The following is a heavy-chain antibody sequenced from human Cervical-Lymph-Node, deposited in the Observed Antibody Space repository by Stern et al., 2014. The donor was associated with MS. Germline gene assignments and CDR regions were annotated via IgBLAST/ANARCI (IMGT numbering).Heavy chain of an antibody. D-gene: IGHD5-12*01. V-gene: IGHV2-5*02. Sequence: QVTLRESGPTLVKPTQTLTLTCTFSGFSLSTSGVGVGWIRQPPGKALEWLALIYWDDDKRHSPSPKSSLPITKDTSKNQVVLTMTNMDPVDTATYYCARGYGGYTLDYWGQGTLVTVSS. CDR2: IYWDDDK. CDR1: GFSLSTSGVG. J-gene: IGHJ4*02. CDR3: ARGYGGYTLDY.